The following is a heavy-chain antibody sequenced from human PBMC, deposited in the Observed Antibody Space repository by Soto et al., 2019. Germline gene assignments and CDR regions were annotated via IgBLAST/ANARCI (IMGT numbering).Heavy chain of an antibody. V-gene: IGHV4-39*01. D-gene: IGHD2-8*02. J-gene: IGHJ4*02. CDR3: TTLASGHFDS. CDR1: GGSISSPSYN. Sequence: QLRESGPGLLKPSETLSLTCTVSGGSISSPSYNWGWVRQPPGKGPEWIGTIFYSGTTQYNPSLRSRLAMSVDTSQSQVSLTLTSVTAADTAVYYCTTLASGHFDSWGQGAQVTVSS. CDR2: IFYSGTT.